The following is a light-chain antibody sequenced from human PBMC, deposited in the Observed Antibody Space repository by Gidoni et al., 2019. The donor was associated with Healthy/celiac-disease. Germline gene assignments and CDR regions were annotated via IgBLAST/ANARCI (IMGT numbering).Light chain of an antibody. CDR3: SSYAGSNNYVV. J-gene: IGLJ2*01. V-gene: IGLV2-8*01. CDR2: EVS. Sequence: QSALTQPPSASGSPGQSGTISCTGTSSDVGGYNYVSWYQQHPGKAPKLMIYEVSKRPSGVPDRFSGSKSGNTASLTVSGLQAEDEADYYCSSYAGSNNYVVFGGGTKLTVL. CDR1: SSDVGGYNY.